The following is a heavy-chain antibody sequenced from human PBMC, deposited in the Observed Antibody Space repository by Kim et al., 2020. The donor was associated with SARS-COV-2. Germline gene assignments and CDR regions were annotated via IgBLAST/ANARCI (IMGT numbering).Heavy chain of an antibody. V-gene: IGHV3-23*01. CDR3: AKTGLYCSGGSCSSGGVFDY. D-gene: IGHD2-15*01. J-gene: IGHJ4*02. CDR2: ISGSGGST. Sequence: GGSLRLSCAASGFTFSSYAMSWVRQAPGKGLEWVSAISGSGGSTYYADSVKGRFTISRDNSKNTLYLQMNSLRAEDTAVYYCAKTGLYCSGGSCSSGGVFDYWGQGTLVTVSS. CDR1: GFTFSSYA.